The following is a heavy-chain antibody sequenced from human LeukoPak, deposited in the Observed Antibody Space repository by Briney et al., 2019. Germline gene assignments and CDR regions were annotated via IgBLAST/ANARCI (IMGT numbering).Heavy chain of an antibody. D-gene: IGHD2-2*01. CDR1: GGSFSGYY. J-gene: IGHJ6*03. V-gene: IGHV4-34*01. Sequence: SETLSLTCAVYGGSFSGYYWSWIRQPPGKGLEWIGEISHSGSTNYNPSLKSRVTISVDTSKNQFSLKLSSVTAADTAVYYCARQIVVVPAASNTYYYYYYMDVWGKGTTVTVSS. CDR3: ARQIVVVPAASNTYYYYYYMDV. CDR2: ISHSGST.